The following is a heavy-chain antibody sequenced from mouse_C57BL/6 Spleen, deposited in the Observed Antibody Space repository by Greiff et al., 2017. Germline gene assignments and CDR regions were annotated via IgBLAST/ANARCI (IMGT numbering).Heavy chain of an antibody. D-gene: IGHD1-1*01. J-gene: IGHJ3*01. CDR2: IDPETGGT. Sequence: VQLQQSGAELVRPGASVTLSCKASGYTFTDYEMHWVKQTPVHGLEWIGAIDPETGGTAYNQKFKGKAILTADNSSSTAYMELRSLTSEGSAVYYCTRKLYFAYWGKGTLVTVSA. CDR1: GYTFTDYE. CDR3: TRKLYFAY. V-gene: IGHV1-15*01.